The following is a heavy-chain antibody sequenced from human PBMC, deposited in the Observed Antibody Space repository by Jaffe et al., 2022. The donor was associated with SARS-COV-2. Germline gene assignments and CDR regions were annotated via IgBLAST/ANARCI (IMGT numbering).Heavy chain of an antibody. CDR2: ISSSGSTI. Sequence: EVQLVESGGGLVQPGGSLRLSCAASGFTFSSYEMNWVRQAPGKGLEWVSYISSSGSTIYYADSVKGRFTISRDNAKNSLYLQMNSLRAEDTAVYYCARDLTYSGWYAGRGLDYWGQGTLVTVSS. CDR1: GFTFSSYE. V-gene: IGHV3-48*03. CDR3: ARDLTYSGWYAGRGLDY. J-gene: IGHJ4*02. D-gene: IGHD6-19*01.